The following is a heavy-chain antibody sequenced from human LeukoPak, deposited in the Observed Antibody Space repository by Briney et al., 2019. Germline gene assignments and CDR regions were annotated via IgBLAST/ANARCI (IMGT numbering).Heavy chain of an antibody. V-gene: IGHV4-59*11. J-gene: IGHJ4*02. D-gene: IGHD2-8*01. Sequence: SETLSLTCTVSGGSISSQYWSWIRQPPGKGLEWIGYIYSSGSTKYNPSLQSRITISVDTSKNQFSLKLNYLTAAATAVYYCARVAPHGYSDYRGQGTLVTVSS. CDR3: ARVAPHGYSDY. CDR2: IYSSGST. CDR1: GGSISSQY.